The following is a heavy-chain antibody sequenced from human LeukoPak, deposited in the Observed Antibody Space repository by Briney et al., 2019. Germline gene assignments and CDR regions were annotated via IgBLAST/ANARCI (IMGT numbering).Heavy chain of an antibody. D-gene: IGHD5-18*01. Sequence: LAGGSLRLSFAASGFPFNTYWMPWVRQAPGGGPVWVAHILNDGGSTSYADSVKGRFIISRDNAKNTLSLQMNSLRAEDTAVYYCVRHNYGYDYWGQGTPVTVSS. V-gene: IGHV3-74*01. CDR3: VRHNYGYDY. CDR2: ILNDGGST. J-gene: IGHJ4*02. CDR1: GFPFNTYW.